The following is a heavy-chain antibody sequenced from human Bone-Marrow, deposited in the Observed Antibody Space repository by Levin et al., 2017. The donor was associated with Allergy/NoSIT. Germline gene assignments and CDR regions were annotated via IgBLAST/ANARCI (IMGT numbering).Heavy chain of an antibody. CDR1: GGSISSYY. V-gene: IGHV4-59*01. Sequence: LSLTCTVSGGSISSYYWSWIRQPPGPFLSWLFSLSYRVLPPSPPSLPSRVTISVDTSKNQFSLKLSSVTAADTAVYYCASFPLRTYYGMDVWGQGTTVTVSS. J-gene: IGHJ6*02. CDR3: ASFPLRTYYGMDV. CDR2: LSYRVLP.